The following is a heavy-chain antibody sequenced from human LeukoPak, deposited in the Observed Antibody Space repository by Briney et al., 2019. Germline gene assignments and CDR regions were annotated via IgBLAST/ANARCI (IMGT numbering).Heavy chain of an antibody. J-gene: IGHJ5*02. CDR2: FDPEDGET. D-gene: IGHD3-22*01. Sequence: ASVKVSCTVSGYTLTELSMHWVRQAPGKGLEWMGGFDPEDGETIYAQKFQGRVTMTEDTSTDTAYMELSSLRSEDTAVYYCATTRVDYYDSSGVFDPWGQGTLVTVSS. CDR3: ATTRVDYYDSSGVFDP. V-gene: IGHV1-24*01. CDR1: GYTLTELS.